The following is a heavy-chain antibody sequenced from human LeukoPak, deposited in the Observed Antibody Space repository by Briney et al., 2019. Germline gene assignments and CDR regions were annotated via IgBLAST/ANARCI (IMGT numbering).Heavy chain of an antibody. CDR2: RKQDGSEK. J-gene: IGHJ4*02. CDR1: GFTFSGYW. V-gene: IGHV3-7*01. CDR3: ARERVNYDILTGYYAFDY. Sequence: GGSLRLSCAASGFTFSGYWMSWVRQAPGKGLEWVANRKQDGSEKYYADSVKGRFTISRDNAKNSLYLQMNSLRAEDTAVYYCARERVNYDILTGYYAFDYWGQGTLVTVSS. D-gene: IGHD3-9*01.